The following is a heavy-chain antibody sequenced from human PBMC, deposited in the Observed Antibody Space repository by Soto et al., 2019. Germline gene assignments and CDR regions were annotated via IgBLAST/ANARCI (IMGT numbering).Heavy chain of an antibody. J-gene: IGHJ6*03. CDR1: GGSISSYY. D-gene: IGHD2-15*01. CDR3: ARDLPSSGGSMGFYMDV. CDR2: IYYSGST. V-gene: IGHV4-59*01. Sequence: SETLSLTCTVSGGSISSYYSSWIRQPPGKGLEWIGYIYYSGSTHYNPSLKSRVTISIDTSKNQFSLKLSSVTAADTAVYYCARDLPSSGGSMGFYMDVWGKGTTVTVSS.